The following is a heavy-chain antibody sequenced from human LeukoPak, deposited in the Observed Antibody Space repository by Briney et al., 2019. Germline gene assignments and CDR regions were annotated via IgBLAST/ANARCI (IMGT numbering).Heavy chain of an antibody. D-gene: IGHD6-6*01. CDR3: AKLSIAAWEGFDY. J-gene: IGHJ4*02. Sequence: GGSLRLSCAASGFTFSSYGMHWVRQAPGKGLEWVAFIRYDGSNKYYADSVKGRFTISRDNSKNTLYLQMNSLRAEDTAVYYCAKLSIAAWEGFDYWGQGTLVTVSS. CDR2: IRYDGSNK. CDR1: GFTFSSYG. V-gene: IGHV3-30*02.